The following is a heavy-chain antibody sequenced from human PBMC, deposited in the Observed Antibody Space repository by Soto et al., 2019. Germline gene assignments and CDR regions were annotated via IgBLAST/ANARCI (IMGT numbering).Heavy chain of an antibody. Sequence: AASVKVSCKASGGTFSSYAISWVRQAPGQGLEWMGGIIPIFGTANYAQKFQGRVTITADKSTSTAYMELSSLRSEDTAVYYCARGPQAAAETALCYWGQGTLVTVSS. CDR3: ARGPQAAAETALCY. CDR2: IIPIFGTA. CDR1: GGTFSSYA. V-gene: IGHV1-69*06. D-gene: IGHD6-13*01. J-gene: IGHJ4*02.